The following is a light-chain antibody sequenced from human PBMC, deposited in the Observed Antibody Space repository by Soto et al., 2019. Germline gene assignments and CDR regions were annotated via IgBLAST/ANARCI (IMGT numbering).Light chain of an antibody. V-gene: IGKV1-39*01. CDR1: QSISTY. CDR2: AAS. Sequence: DLPMTQSPSSLYASIGDRVTITCRASQSISTYLSWYQKKAGKAPKLLISAASTLRDGVPPRFSGSGSGTDFTLTISSLQPEDFAVYYCQKSYSSPRTFGQGTKVEIK. CDR3: QKSYSSPRT. J-gene: IGKJ1*01.